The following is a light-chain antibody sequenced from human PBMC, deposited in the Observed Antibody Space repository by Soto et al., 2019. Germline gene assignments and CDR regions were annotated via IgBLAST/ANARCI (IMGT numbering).Light chain of an antibody. CDR1: QSISSS. CDR3: QQYDDWLTWT. Sequence: EIVVTQSPATLSVSPGERATLACRASQSISSSLAWYQQKPGQAPRLLIYGASTRASGIPARFSGSGSGTEFTLTISSLQSEDFAVYYCQQYDDWLTWTFGQGTKVDIK. CDR2: GAS. V-gene: IGKV3-15*01. J-gene: IGKJ1*01.